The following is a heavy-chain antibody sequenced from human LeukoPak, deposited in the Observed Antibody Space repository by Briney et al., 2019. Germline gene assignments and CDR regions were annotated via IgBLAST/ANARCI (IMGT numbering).Heavy chain of an antibody. CDR3: VSGYCSSTTCYRGAY. J-gene: IGHJ4*02. CDR2: ISDDGSSA. CDR1: GFTYGNYW. D-gene: IGHD2-2*03. V-gene: IGHV3-74*01. Sequence: GGSLRLSCAASGFTYGNYWMHWVRQAPGKGLLWVSRISDDGSSANYADSVQGRFTISRDNAKNTVYLQMHSLRAEDTAVYYCVSGYCSSTTCYRGAYWGQGTLVTVSS.